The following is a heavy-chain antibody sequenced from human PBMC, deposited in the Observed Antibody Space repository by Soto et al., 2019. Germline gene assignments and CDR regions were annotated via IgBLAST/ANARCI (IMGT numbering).Heavy chain of an antibody. Sequence: GGSLRLSCTASGFTFGDYAMSWFRQAPGKGLEWVGFIRSKAYGGKTEYAASVKGRFTISRDDSKSIAYLQMNSLKTEDTAVYYCTREHLYSSSWYAGNYLAFDIWGQGTMVTVSS. CDR1: GFTFGDYA. CDR2: IRSKAYGGKT. J-gene: IGHJ3*02. CDR3: TREHLYSSSWYAGNYLAFDI. D-gene: IGHD6-13*01. V-gene: IGHV3-49*03.